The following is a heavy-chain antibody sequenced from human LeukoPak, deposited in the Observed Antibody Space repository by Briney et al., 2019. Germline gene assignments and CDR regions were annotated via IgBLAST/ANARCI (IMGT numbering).Heavy chain of an antibody. CDR3: AREGRRVGTHEIN. CDR2: IKQDGSEK. V-gene: IGHV3-7*01. CDR1: GFTFSSYW. Sequence: PGGSLRLSCAVSGFTFSSYWMSWVRQAPGKGLEWVANIKQDGSEKYYVDSVKGRFTISRDNAKNSLYLQMNSLRAEDTAVYYCAREGRRVGTHEINWGQGTLVTVSS. J-gene: IGHJ4*02. D-gene: IGHD1-26*01.